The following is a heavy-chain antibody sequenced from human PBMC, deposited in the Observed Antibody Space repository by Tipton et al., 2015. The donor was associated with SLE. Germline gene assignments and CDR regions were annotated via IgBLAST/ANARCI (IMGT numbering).Heavy chain of an antibody. V-gene: IGHV4-39*07. J-gene: IGHJ4*02. CDR3: ARARDGYNPPLGY. CDR1: GGSVSSSSKY. Sequence: TLSLTCTVSGGSVSSSSKYWAWIRQPPGKGLEWIGSIYYTGTTTYYNSFLKSRVTISVDTSKNHFSLKLSSVTAADTAVYYCARARDGYNPPLGYWGPGTLVTVSS. CDR2: IYYTGTTT. D-gene: IGHD5-24*01.